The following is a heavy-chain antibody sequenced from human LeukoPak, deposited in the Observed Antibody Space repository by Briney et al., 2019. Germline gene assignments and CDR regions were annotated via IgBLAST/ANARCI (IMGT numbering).Heavy chain of an antibody. CDR2: ISSSSSYI. CDR3: ARDRNYDFWSGFRTVIYCYGMDV. Sequence: GGSLRLSCAASGFTFSSYSMNWVRQAPGKGLEWVSSISSSSSYIYYADSVKGRFTISRDNAKNSLYLQMNSLRAEDTAVYYCARDRNYDFWSGFRTVIYCYGMDVWGQGTTVTVSS. D-gene: IGHD3-3*01. J-gene: IGHJ6*02. CDR1: GFTFSSYS. V-gene: IGHV3-21*01.